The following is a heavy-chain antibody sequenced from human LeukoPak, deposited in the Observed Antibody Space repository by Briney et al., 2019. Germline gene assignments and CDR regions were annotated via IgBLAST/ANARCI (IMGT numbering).Heavy chain of an antibody. CDR2: IRYDGTNK. CDR3: AKDSTRYYGVLTVNLREKGALDY. Sequence: PGGSLRLSCAASGFTFSRYDMHWVRQAPGKGLEWVAFIRYDGTNKYYADSVRGRFTVSKDNSKNTLYLQMNSLRAEDTAVYYCAKDSTRYYGVLTVNLREKGALDYRGQGTLVTVSS. V-gene: IGHV3-30*02. J-gene: IGHJ4*02. D-gene: IGHD3-9*01. CDR1: GFTFSRYD.